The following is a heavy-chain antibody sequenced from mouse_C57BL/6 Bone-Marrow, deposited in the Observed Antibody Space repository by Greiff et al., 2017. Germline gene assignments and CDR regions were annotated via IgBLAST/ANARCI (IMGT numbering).Heavy chain of an antibody. CDR3: ARHGGTTVRFAY. CDR2: ISSGGSYT. J-gene: IGHJ3*01. D-gene: IGHD1-1*01. V-gene: IGHV5-6*01. Sequence: EVKLVESGGDLVKPGGSLKLSCAASGFTFSSYGMSWVRQTPDKRLAWVATISSGGSYTYYPDSVKGRFTISRDNAKNTLYLQMSSLKSEDTAMYYGARHGGTTVRFAYWGQGTLVTVSA. CDR1: GFTFSSYG.